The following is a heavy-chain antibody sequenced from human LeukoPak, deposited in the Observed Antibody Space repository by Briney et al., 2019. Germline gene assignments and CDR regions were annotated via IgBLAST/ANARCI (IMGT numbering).Heavy chain of an antibody. Sequence: PGRSLRLSCAASGFTLSNYAMHWVRQAPGKGLEWVTVISTDGKDKKYVDSVKGRFAIYRDNSKNTLDLQMNSLRAEDTGVYYCAKDQKWGPADYYFDSWGQGTLVTVSS. CDR2: ISTDGKDK. J-gene: IGHJ4*02. V-gene: IGHV3-30*18. CDR3: AKDQKWGPADYYFDS. D-gene: IGHD2-2*01. CDR1: GFTLSNYA.